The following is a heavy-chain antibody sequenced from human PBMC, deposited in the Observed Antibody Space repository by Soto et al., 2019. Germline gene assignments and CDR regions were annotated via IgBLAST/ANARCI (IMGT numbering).Heavy chain of an antibody. CDR3: ARGGSSSWYDADS. Sequence: QVQLVESGGGLVKPGGSLRLSCAASGFTFSEYYMSWIRQAPGTGLEWVSYISSSSSYTNYADSVKGRFTISRDNAKNSLYLQMNSLIAEDTAVYYCARGGSSSWYDADSWGQGTLVTVSS. J-gene: IGHJ4*02. CDR1: GFTFSEYY. V-gene: IGHV3-11*05. D-gene: IGHD6-13*01. CDR2: ISSSSSYT.